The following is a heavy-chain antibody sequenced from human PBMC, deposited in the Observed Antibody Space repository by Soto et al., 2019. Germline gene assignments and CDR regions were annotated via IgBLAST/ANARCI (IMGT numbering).Heavy chain of an antibody. CDR2: IYHSGST. J-gene: IGHJ3*02. CDR1: DYSISSGYY. Sequence: SETLSLTCGVSDYSISSGYYWAWIRQPPGKGLEWLGSIYHSGSTYQNPSLSSRVTISVDTSKNQFSLQVNSVIPEDTGVYYCARVEGPGARNAFDIWGQGTMVTVSS. CDR3: ARVEGPGARNAFDI. V-gene: IGHV4-38-2*01. D-gene: IGHD7-27*01.